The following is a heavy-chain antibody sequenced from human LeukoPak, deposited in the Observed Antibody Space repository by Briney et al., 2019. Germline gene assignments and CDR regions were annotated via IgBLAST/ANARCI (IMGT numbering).Heavy chain of an antibody. Sequence: GGSLRLSCAASGFTVSSNYMSWVRQAPGKGLEWDSVIYSGGSTYYADSVKGRFAISRDNSKNTLYLQMNSLRAEDTAVYYCARGQIPQTDYYYYGMDVWGQGTTVTVSS. V-gene: IGHV3-66*01. D-gene: IGHD1-14*01. CDR1: GFTVSSNY. CDR2: IYSGGST. J-gene: IGHJ6*02. CDR3: ARGQIPQTDYYYYGMDV.